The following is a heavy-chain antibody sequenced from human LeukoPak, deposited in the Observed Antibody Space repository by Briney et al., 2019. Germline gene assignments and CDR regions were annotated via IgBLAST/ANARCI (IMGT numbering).Heavy chain of an antibody. Sequence: PSETLSLTCTGTGGSISSYLWNWIRQAPGKGLEWIGYIHYSGSSNHNSSLKSRVTISVDTSKNQYSLKLSSVTAADTPVYYCARDRVSGAFDCWGQGTLVTVSS. D-gene: IGHD5/OR15-5a*01. J-gene: IGHJ4*02. CDR3: ARDRVSGAFDC. CDR2: IHYSGSS. V-gene: IGHV4-59*01. CDR1: GGSISSYL.